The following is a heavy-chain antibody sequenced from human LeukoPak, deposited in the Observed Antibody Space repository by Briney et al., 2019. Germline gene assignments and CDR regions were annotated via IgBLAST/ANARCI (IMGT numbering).Heavy chain of an antibody. Sequence: GSSVKVSCKASGGTFSSYAISWVRQAPGQGLECMGGIIPIFGTANYAQKFQGRVTITADESTSTAYMELSSLRSEDTAVYYCARRGYDYVWGSYRAPDYWGQGTLVTVSS. J-gene: IGHJ4*02. CDR2: IIPIFGTA. D-gene: IGHD3-16*02. CDR3: ARRGYDYVWGSYRAPDY. V-gene: IGHV1-69*01. CDR1: GGTFSSYA.